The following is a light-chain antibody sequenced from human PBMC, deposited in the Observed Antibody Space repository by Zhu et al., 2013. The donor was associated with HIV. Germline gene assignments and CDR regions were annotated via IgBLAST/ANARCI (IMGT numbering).Light chain of an antibody. J-gene: IGKJ2*01. CDR3: QQYYSTPYT. V-gene: IGKV2-28*01. CDR1: QSLLHSDGYNY. Sequence: DIVMTQSPLSLPVTPGEPASISCRSSQSLLHSDGYNYLDWYLQKPGQSPQLLIYLGSSRASGVPDRFSGSGSGTDFTLTISSLQAEDVAVYYCQQYYSTPYTFGQGTKLEIK. CDR2: LGS.